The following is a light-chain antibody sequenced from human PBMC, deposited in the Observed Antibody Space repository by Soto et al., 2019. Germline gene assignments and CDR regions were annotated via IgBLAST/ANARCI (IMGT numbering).Light chain of an antibody. Sequence: DIVMTQSPATLSVAPGERVTFSCRASQGVSRKLAWYQHKPGQAPRLLISGASTGATGIPARFSGSGSGTEFTLTISSLQSEDCAFYYCQQYHTWPITFGPGTKVEI. V-gene: IGKV3-15*01. CDR1: QGVSRK. J-gene: IGKJ3*01. CDR2: GAS. CDR3: QQYHTWPIT.